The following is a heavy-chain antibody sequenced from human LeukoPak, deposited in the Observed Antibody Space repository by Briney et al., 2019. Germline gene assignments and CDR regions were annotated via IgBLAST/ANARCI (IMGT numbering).Heavy chain of an antibody. V-gene: IGHV1-18*01. D-gene: IGHD4-17*01. Sequence: ASVKVSCKASGGTFSSYAIRWVRQAPGQGLEWMGWISAYNGNTNYAQKLQGRVTMTTDTSTSTAYMELRSLRSDDTAVYYCAREGDGDCSFDYWGQGTLVTVSS. J-gene: IGHJ4*02. CDR1: GGTFSSYA. CDR3: AREGDGDCSFDY. CDR2: ISAYNGNT.